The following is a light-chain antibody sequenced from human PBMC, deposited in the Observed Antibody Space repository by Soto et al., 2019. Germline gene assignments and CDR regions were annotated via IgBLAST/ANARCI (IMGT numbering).Light chain of an antibody. CDR3: QQYNNWPPVT. Sequence: EVVMTQFPATLSVSPGERVTLSCRASQSVSSNLAWYQQKPGQAPRLLIYGASTRATGIPARFSGSGSGTEFALTISSLRSEDFAVYSCQQYNNWPPVTFGQGTRLEIK. J-gene: IGKJ5*01. CDR1: QSVSSN. V-gene: IGKV3-15*01. CDR2: GAS.